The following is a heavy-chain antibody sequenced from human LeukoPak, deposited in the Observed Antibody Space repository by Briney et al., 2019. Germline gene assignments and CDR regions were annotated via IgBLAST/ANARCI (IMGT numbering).Heavy chain of an antibody. CDR3: ARDPPPSSGWFHENYYYYYMDV. CDR1: GFTFSSYA. J-gene: IGHJ6*03. CDR2: ISYDGSNK. D-gene: IGHD6-19*01. V-gene: IGHV3-30*04. Sequence: GRSLRLSCAASGFTFSSYAMHWVRQAPGKGLEWVAVISYDGSNKYYADSVKGRFTISRDNSKNTLYLQMDSLRAEDTAVYYCARDPPPSSGWFHENYYYYYMDVWGKGTTVTISS.